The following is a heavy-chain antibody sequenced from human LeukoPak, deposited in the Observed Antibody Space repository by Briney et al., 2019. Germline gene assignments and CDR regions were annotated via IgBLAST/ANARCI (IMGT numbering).Heavy chain of an antibody. J-gene: IGHJ6*03. CDR3: ARATMVRPYYYYYYMDV. CDR1: GGSISSYY. Sequence: SETLSLTCTVSGGSISSYYWSWIRQPPGKGLEWIGYNYYSGSTNYNPSLKSRVTISVDTSKNQFSLKLSSVTAADTAVYYCARATMVRPYYYYYYMDVWGKGTTVTISS. CDR2: NYYSGST. V-gene: IGHV4-59*01. D-gene: IGHD3-10*01.